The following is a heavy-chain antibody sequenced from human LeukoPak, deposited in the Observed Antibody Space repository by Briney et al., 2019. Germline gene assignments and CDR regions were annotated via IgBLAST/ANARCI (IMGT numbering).Heavy chain of an antibody. J-gene: IGHJ4*02. V-gene: IGHV3-33*01. CDR1: GFTFSSYG. CDR2: IWYDGSNK. D-gene: IGHD3-22*01. CDR3: ARESYYDSSAFDY. Sequence: PGGSLRLSCAASGFTFSSYGMHWVRQAPGKGLEWVAVIWYDGSNKYYADSAKGRFTISRDNSKNTLYLQMNSLRAEDTAVYCCARESYYDSSAFDYWGQGTLVTVSS.